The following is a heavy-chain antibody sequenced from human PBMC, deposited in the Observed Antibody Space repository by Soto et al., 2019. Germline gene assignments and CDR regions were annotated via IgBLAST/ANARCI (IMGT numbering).Heavy chain of an antibody. D-gene: IGHD4-4*01. V-gene: IGHV3-20*01. Sequence: EVQLVESGGGVVRPGGSLRLSCAASGFTFDDYGMSWVRQAPGKGLEWVSGINWNGGSTGYADSVKGGFTISRDNAKNSLYLQMNSLRAEDTALYHCARSSVTTHKRYHYYYYMDVWGKGTTVTVSS. J-gene: IGHJ6*03. CDR1: GFTFDDYG. CDR3: ARSSVTTHKRYHYYYYMDV. CDR2: INWNGGST.